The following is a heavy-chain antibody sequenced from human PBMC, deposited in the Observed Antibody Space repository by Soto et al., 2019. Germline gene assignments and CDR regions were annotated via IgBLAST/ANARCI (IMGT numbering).Heavy chain of an antibody. CDR3: AAHDSGGYYAEY. J-gene: IGHJ4*02. CDR2: IHYSGST. CDR1: GDSVTISDYY. D-gene: IGHD3-22*01. Sequence: QLQLQESGPGLVKPSETLSLTCTVSGDSVTISDYYWGWIRQPPGKGLEWIGRIHYSGSTYYNPSLKSRVNISGDTSKKQFSLKLTSVTAADAAVYYCAAHDSGGYYAEYWGQGTLVTVSA. V-gene: IGHV4-39*01.